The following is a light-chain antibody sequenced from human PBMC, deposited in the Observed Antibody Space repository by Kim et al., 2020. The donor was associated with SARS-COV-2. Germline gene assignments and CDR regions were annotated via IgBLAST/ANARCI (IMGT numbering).Light chain of an antibody. CDR1: QSVSHY. CDR2: DTS. J-gene: IGKJ5*01. V-gene: IGKV3-11*01. Sequence: LSPGETATLSCRASQSVSHYLTWYQQKPGQPPRLLIYDTSNRVTGIPARFSGIGSGTDFTLTISSLEPEDFAVYYCQQRNNWPPTFGQGTRLEMK. CDR3: QQRNNWPPT.